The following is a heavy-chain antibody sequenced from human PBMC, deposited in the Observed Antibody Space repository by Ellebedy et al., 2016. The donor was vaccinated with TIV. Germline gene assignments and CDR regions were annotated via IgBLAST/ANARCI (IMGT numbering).Heavy chain of an antibody. CDR1: GFTFSYYS. D-gene: IGHD6-13*01. CDR3: AGGSSSRGYFDS. V-gene: IGHV3-30-3*01. Sequence: GRSLRLSXAASGFTFSYYSMHWVRQAPGKGLEWVAVISHDGSNKYHAESVKGRFTISRDDSKNTLYLQMNTLRTEDTALYFCAGGSSSRGYFDSWGQGTLVTVSS. J-gene: IGHJ4*02. CDR2: ISHDGSNK.